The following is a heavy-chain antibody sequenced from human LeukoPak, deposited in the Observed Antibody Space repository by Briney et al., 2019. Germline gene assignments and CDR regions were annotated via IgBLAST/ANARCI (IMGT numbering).Heavy chain of an antibody. Sequence: GASVKVSCKASGYTFTSYAISWVRQAPGQGLEWMGRIIPYHGNTNYAQKLQGRVTITTDKSTSTAYMELRSLRSEDTDVYYCARSHRLTAIALIDYGAGGTVVSVSS. J-gene: IGHJ4*02. CDR2: IIPYHGNT. CDR1: GYTFTSYA. D-gene: IGHD2/OR15-2a*01. V-gene: IGHV1-18*01. CDR3: ARSHRLTAIALIDY.